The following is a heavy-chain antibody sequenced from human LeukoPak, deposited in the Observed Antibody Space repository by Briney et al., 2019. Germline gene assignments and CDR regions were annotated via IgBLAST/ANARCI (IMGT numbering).Heavy chain of an antibody. D-gene: IGHD3-22*01. CDR1: GFTFSSYS. V-gene: IGHV3-21*01. CDR3: ARQYYDSNGYYYAYYYYYMDV. CDR2: IGSSSSYI. J-gene: IGHJ6*03. Sequence: PGGSLRLSCAASGFTFSSYSMNWVRQAPGKGLEWASSIGSSSSYIYYADSVKGRFTIPRDNAKNSLYLQMNSLRAEDTAVYYCARQYYDSNGYYYAYYYYYMDVWGKGTTVTVS.